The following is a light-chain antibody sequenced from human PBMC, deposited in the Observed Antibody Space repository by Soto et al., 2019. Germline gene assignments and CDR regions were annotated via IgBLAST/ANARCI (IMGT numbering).Light chain of an antibody. V-gene: IGKV1-5*03. CDR3: QQYNTYST. CDR1: QSISTW. Sequence: QMTQSPSTLSASVGDTVTITCRASQSISTWLAWYQQKPGKAPKLLIYKASTLESGVPSRFSGSGSGTEFTLTISSLQPDDFATYYCQQYNTYSTFGHGTKVEIK. CDR2: KAS. J-gene: IGKJ1*01.